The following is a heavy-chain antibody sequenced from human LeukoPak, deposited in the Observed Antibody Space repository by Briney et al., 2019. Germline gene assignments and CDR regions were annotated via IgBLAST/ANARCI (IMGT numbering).Heavy chain of an antibody. CDR1: GGSISSSSYY. CDR3: ARDRVSVAFRPDD. Sequence: PSETLSLTCTVSGGSISSSSYYWGWIRQPPGKGLEWIGSIYYSGSTYYNPSLKSRVTISVDTSKNQFSLKLSSVTAADTAVYYCARDRVSVAFRPDDWGQGTLVTVSS. J-gene: IGHJ4*02. V-gene: IGHV4-39*07. D-gene: IGHD6-19*01. CDR2: IYYSGST.